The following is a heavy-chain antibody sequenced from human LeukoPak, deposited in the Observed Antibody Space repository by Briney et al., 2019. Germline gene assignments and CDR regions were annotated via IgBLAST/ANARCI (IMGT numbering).Heavy chain of an antibody. Sequence: PGGSLRLSCAASRFTFSDHWMIWVRQAPGKGLEWVGNIKQDGSVNRYADSVRGRFTISRDNAQTSVYLQMNSLRAEDTAVYYCARASNPWLQLTWGQGTLVTVSS. CDR2: IKQDGSVN. CDR3: ARASNPWLQLT. CDR1: RFTFSDHW. D-gene: IGHD5-24*01. J-gene: IGHJ5*02. V-gene: IGHV3-7*05.